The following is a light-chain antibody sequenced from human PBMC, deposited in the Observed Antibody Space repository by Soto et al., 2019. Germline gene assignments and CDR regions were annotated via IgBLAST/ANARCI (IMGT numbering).Light chain of an antibody. CDR2: TAS. CDR3: QQYNSYWT. Sequence: DIQMTQSPSTLSASVGDRVTITCRASQRISSWLAWYQQKPGKAPKLLIYTASSLESGVPSRFSGSGSGTEFTLTISSLQPDDFATYYCQQYNSYWTFGQGTKGEIK. J-gene: IGKJ1*01. V-gene: IGKV1-5*03. CDR1: QRISSW.